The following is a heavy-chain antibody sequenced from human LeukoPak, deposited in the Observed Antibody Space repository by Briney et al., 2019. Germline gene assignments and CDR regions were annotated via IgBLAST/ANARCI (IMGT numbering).Heavy chain of an antibody. Sequence: GGSLRLSCAASGFIFSRYSMNWVRQAPGKGLEWVSCISRSSSDMYYADAVRGRFTISRDNSNNSLFLLMNSLRAEDTAVYYCASEGSLYYYYGMDVWGQGTTVTVSS. J-gene: IGHJ6*02. CDR1: GFIFSRYS. CDR3: ASEGSLYYYYGMDV. CDR2: ISRSSSDM. V-gene: IGHV3-21*06. D-gene: IGHD2-15*01.